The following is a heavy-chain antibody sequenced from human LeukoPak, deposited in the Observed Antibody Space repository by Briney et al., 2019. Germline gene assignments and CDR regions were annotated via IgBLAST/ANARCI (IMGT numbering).Heavy chain of an antibody. J-gene: IGHJ5*02. CDR3: ARPKTYDYVWGSYRSNWFDP. CDR1: GGSFSGYY. CDR2: INHSGST. D-gene: IGHD3-16*02. Sequence: SETLSLTCAVYGGSFSGYYRSWIRQPPGKGLEWIGEINHSGSTNYNPSLKSRVTISVDTSKNQYSLKLRSVAAADTAVYYCARPKTYDYVWGSYRSNWFDPWGQGTLVTVSS. V-gene: IGHV4-34*01.